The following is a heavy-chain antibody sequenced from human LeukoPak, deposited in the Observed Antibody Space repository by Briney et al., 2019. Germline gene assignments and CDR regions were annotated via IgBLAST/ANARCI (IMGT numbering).Heavy chain of an antibody. J-gene: IGHJ3*02. D-gene: IGHD6-19*01. V-gene: IGHV4-4*07. CDR1: GGSPSSYY. CDR2: IYTSGST. CDR3: ARDPWVDGSGWGWAFDI. Sequence: SETLSLTCTVSGGSPSSYYWSWIRQPAGKGLEWIGRIYTSGSTNYDPSLKSGCTMSVDTSHNQFSLKLSSVTAADTAVYYCARDPWVDGSGWGWAFDIWGQGTMVTVSS.